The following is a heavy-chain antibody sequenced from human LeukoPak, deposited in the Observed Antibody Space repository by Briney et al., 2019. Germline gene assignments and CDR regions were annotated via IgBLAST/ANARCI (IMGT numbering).Heavy chain of an antibody. CDR2: ISGRGDTS. D-gene: IGHD3-9*01. V-gene: IGHV3-23*01. Sequence: GGSLRLSCAASGFAFNTYAMNWVRQAPGKGLEWVSTISGRGDTSYFPDSVKGRLSISRDNSKNTLFLQMNNLRAEDTALYYCARDPGYAIYYFDYWGQGTLVTVSS. CDR3: ARDPGYAIYYFDY. CDR1: GFAFNTYA. J-gene: IGHJ4*02.